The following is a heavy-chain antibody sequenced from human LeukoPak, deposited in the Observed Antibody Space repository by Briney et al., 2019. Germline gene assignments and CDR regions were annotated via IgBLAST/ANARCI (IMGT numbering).Heavy chain of an antibody. CDR1: GFPLSSYS. J-gene: IGHJ4*02. CDR2: ISSSGSAI. D-gene: IGHD3-22*01. CDR3: ARDKREAAYDSSGP. V-gene: IGHV3-48*01. Sequence: GGSLRLSCAASGFPLSSYSINWVRQAPGKGLEWVSYISSSGSAIYYVDSVKGRFTVSRDNAKNSLYLQMNSLRAEDTAVYYCARDKREAAYDSSGPGGQGTLVTVSS.